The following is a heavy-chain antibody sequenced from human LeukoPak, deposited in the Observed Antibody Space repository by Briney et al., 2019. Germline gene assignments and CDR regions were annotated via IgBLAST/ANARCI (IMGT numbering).Heavy chain of an antibody. D-gene: IGHD6-13*01. CDR1: GSSFTTYW. J-gene: IGHJ4*02. CDR2: INPTDSDV. V-gene: IGHV5-51*01. CDR3: ARHRFVGSSSCPGY. Sequence: GASLQISCKGSGSSFTTYWIGWVRPLPGKGLEWMGIINPTDSDVRYSPSFQGQVTISADKSITTAYLQWGSLKASDSATYYCARHRFVGSSSCPGYGGQGTLVTVSA.